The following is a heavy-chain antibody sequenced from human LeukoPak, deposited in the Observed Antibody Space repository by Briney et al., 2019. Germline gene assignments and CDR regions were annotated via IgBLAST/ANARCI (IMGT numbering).Heavy chain of an antibody. CDR3: AKDLTGTTTFDY. CDR1: GFTFSSYA. J-gene: IGHJ4*02. Sequence: PGGSLRLSCAASGFTFSSYAMSWVRQAPVKGLEWVSAISGSGGSTYYADSVKGRFTISRDNSKNTLYLQMNSLRAEDTAVYYCAKDLTGTTTFDYWGQGTLVTVSS. V-gene: IGHV3-23*01. CDR2: ISGSGGST. D-gene: IGHD1-7*01.